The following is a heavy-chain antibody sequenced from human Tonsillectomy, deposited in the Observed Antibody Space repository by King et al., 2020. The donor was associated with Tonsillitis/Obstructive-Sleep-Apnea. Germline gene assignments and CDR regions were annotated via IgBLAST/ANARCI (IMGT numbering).Heavy chain of an antibody. J-gene: IGHJ4*02. CDR3: ASTPYGSGTYFYFDF. D-gene: IGHD3-10*01. CDR1: GFTFSSSA. CDR2: ISGSGGST. Sequence: QLVQSGGDLVQPGGSLRLSCAASGFTFSSSAMSWVRQAPGKGLEWVSTISGSGGSTYYADSVKGRFTISRDNSKNTLYLQMNSLRAEDAAVYYCASTPYGSGTYFYFDFWGQGTLVTVSS. V-gene: IGHV3-23*04.